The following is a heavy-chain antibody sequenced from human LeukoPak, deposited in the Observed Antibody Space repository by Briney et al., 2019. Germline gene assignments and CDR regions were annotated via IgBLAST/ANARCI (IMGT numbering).Heavy chain of an antibody. CDR1: GVDVNNVY. V-gene: IGHV3-53*01. CDR2: MISGGSV. CDR3: AKVPEAGTGYGMDV. J-gene: IGHJ6*02. Sequence: PGGSLRLSCVVSGVDVNNVYMNWVRHSPQKGLEWLSMMISGGSVDYADSVKSRFSISKDTSRNTIYLQMSSLRVEDTAIYYCAKVPEAGTGYGMDVWGQGTTVTVSS. D-gene: IGHD2-2*01.